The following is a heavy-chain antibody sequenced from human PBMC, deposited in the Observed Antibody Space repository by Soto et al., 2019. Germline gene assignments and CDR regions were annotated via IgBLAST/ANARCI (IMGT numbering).Heavy chain of an antibody. CDR3: AKDGQGFYDTSGRGY. J-gene: IGHJ4*02. Sequence: PGGSLRLSCAASGFTFSTYAMSWVRQAPGKGLEWVSAISSGGTSTYYADSVKGRFTISRDNSKNTLFLQMISLRAEDTAIYYCAKDGQGFYDTSGRGYWGQGTLVTVSS. V-gene: IGHV3-23*01. CDR2: ISSGGTST. CDR1: GFTFSTYA. D-gene: IGHD3-22*01.